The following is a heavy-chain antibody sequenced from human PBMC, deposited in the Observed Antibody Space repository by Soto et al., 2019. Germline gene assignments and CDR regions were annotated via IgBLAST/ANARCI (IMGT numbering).Heavy chain of an antibody. CDR2: ISGSGGST. CDR3: AKFGAYYYYGMDV. Sequence: EVQLLESGGGWVQPGGSLRLSCAASGFTFSSYVMSWVRQAPGKGLEWVSAISGSGGSTYYADSVKGRFTISRDNSKNTLYLQMNSLRAEDTAVYYCAKFGAYYYYGMDVWGQGTTVTVSS. D-gene: IGHD3-16*01. V-gene: IGHV3-23*01. J-gene: IGHJ6*02. CDR1: GFTFSSYV.